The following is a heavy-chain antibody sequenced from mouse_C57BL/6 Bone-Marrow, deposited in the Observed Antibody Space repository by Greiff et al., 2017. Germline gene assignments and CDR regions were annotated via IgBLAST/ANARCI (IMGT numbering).Heavy chain of an antibody. J-gene: IGHJ3*01. CDR3: ARRGNSSGHCAY. Sequence: QVQLQQSGAELVKPGASVKISCKASGYAFSSYWMNWVKQRPGKGLEWIGQIYPGDGDTNYNGKFKGKATLTADKSSSTAYMQLSSLTSEDSAVYFCARRGNSSGHCAYWGQGTLVTVSA. CDR2: IYPGDGDT. D-gene: IGHD3-2*02. V-gene: IGHV1-80*01. CDR1: GYAFSSYW.